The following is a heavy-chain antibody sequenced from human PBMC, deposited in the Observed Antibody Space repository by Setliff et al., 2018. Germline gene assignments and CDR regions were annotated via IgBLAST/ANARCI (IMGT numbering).Heavy chain of an antibody. J-gene: IGHJ6*03. CDR1: GGSISSGGYY. Sequence: SETLSLTCTVSGGSISSGGYYWSWIRQHPGKGLEWIGYIYYSGSTYYNPSLKSRVTISVDTSKNRFSLKLSSVTAADTAVYYCAREAGYYDSSGPVGVPYYYYMDVWGKGTTVTVSS. D-gene: IGHD3-22*01. CDR2: IYYSGST. V-gene: IGHV4-31*03. CDR3: AREAGYYDSSGPVGVPYYYYMDV.